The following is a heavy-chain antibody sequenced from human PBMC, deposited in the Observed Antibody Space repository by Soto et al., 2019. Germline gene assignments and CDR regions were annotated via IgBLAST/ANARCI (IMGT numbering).Heavy chain of an antibody. Sequence: QVQLVQSGAEVKKPGASVKVSCKASGYTFTSSGISWVRQAPGQGLEWMGWISTDNGNTNYAQHLQGRVSMTTDTTTSTAYMDLRSLRSDATTVYYCARDQGITSLGVYSMYYYGMDVWGQGTTVTVSS. J-gene: IGHJ6*02. V-gene: IGHV1-18*01. CDR3: ARDQGITSLGVYSMYYYGMDV. CDR2: ISTDNGNT. CDR1: GYTFTSSG. D-gene: IGHD3-3*01.